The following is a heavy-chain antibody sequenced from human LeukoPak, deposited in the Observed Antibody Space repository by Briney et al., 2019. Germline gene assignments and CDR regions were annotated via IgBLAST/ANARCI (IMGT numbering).Heavy chain of an antibody. CDR2: IYYSGST. CDR1: GGSISSSSYY. D-gene: IGHD2-2*01. Sequence: SETLSLTCTVSGGSISSSSYYWGWIRQPPGKGLEWIGTIYYSGSTYYNPSLKSRVTISVDTSKNQFSLKLSSVTAADTAVYYCARLECSSTSCYLASFDYWGQGTLVTVSS. CDR3: ARLECSSTSCYLASFDY. V-gene: IGHV4-39*01. J-gene: IGHJ4*02.